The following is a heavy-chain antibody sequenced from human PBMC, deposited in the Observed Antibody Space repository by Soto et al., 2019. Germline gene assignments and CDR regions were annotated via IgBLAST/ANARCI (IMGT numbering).Heavy chain of an antibody. CDR3: AKDRGSGWNYYYGMDV. CDR1: GFTFSSYG. CDR2: ISYDGSNK. D-gene: IGHD6-19*01. J-gene: IGHJ6*02. Sequence: QVQLVESGGGVVQPGRSLRLSCAASGFTFSSYGMHWVRQAPGKGLEWVAVISYDGSNKYYADSVKGRFTISRDNSKNTLYLQMNSLRAEDTAVYYCAKDRGSGWNYYYGMDVWGQGTTVTVSS. V-gene: IGHV3-30*18.